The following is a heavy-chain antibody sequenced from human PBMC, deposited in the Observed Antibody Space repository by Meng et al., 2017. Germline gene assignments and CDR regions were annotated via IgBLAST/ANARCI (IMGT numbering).Heavy chain of an antibody. CDR2: IGGSGGST. D-gene: IGHD2/OR15-2a*01. CDR1: GFTFSDYY. CDR3: AKLIAPSAY. V-gene: IGHV3-23*04. J-gene: IGHJ4*02. Sequence: VQLGGRGIGLVKPGGSLSLSCAASGFTFSDYYMSWIRQAPGKGLEWVSAIGGSGGSTYYADSVKGRFTISRDNSKNTLYLQMNSLRVEDTAVYYCAKLIAPSAYWGQGTLVTVSS.